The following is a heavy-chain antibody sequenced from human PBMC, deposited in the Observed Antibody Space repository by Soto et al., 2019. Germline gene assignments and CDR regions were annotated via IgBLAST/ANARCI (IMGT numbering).Heavy chain of an antibody. CDR1: GYTFTSYD. CDR3: ARVDSSGYYYVGGAFDI. J-gene: IGHJ3*02. D-gene: IGHD3-22*01. Sequence: QVQLVQSGAEVKKPGASVKVSCKASGYTFTSYDINWVRQATGQGLEWMGWMNPNSGNTGYAQKFQGRVTMTRNTSXSXDYMELSSLRSEDTAVYYCARVDSSGYYYVGGAFDIWGQGTMVTVSS. V-gene: IGHV1-8*01. CDR2: MNPNSGNT.